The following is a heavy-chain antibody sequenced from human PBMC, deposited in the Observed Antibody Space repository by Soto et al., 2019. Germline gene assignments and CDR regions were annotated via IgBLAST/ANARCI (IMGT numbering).Heavy chain of an antibody. CDR2: SRDKAQGYST. J-gene: IGHJ4*02. CDR3: VRTTYFSDGSVYTRFFDY. V-gene: IGHV3-72*01. D-gene: IGHD3-22*01. CDR1: GGPIRSYC. Sequence: LSLTCTVSGGPIRSYCWSWIRQPPGKGLEWVGRSRDKAQGYSTTYAASLKGRFTTSRDESKNSVYLQMNSLKTEDTAIYYCVRTTYFSDGSVYTRFFDYWGQGTLVTVSS.